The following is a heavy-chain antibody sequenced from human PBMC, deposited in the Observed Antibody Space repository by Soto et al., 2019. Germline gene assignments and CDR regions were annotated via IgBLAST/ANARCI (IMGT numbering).Heavy chain of an antibody. D-gene: IGHD2-15*01. J-gene: IGHJ3*02. Sequence: SETLSLTCAVYGGSFSGYYWSWIRQPPGKGLEWIGEINHSGSTNYNPSLKSRVTISVDTSKNQFSLKLSSVTAADTAVYYCARRTGWDIVVVVAAAYDAFDIWGQGTMVTVSS. CDR2: INHSGST. CDR3: ARRTGWDIVVVVAAAYDAFDI. V-gene: IGHV4-34*01. CDR1: GGSFSGYY.